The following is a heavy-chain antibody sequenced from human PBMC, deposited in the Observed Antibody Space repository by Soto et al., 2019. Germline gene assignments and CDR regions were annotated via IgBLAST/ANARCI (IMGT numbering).Heavy chain of an antibody. J-gene: IGHJ6*02. CDR3: ARDTTAMVLSYGMDV. D-gene: IGHD5-18*01. CDR1: GYTFTSYA. CDR2: INAGNGNT. Sequence: ASVKVSCKASGYTFTSYAMHWVRQAPGQRLEWMGWINAGNGNTKYSQKFQGRVTITRDTSASTAYMELSSLRSEDTAVYYCARDTTAMVLSYGMDVWGQGTTVTVSS. V-gene: IGHV1-3*01.